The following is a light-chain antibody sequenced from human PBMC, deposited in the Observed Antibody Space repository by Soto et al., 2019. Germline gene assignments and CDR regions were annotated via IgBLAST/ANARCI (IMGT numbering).Light chain of an antibody. CDR3: QQFGNSPWT. CDR1: QSVSSSY. Sequence: EIVLTQSPGTLSLSPEERATLSCRASQSVSSSYLARYQQKPGQAPSLLIYGASRRATCIPDRFSGSGSGRDFTRTISRLETEDFAVYYCQQFGNSPWTFGQGSMVEIK. V-gene: IGKV3-20*01. CDR2: GAS. J-gene: IGKJ1*01.